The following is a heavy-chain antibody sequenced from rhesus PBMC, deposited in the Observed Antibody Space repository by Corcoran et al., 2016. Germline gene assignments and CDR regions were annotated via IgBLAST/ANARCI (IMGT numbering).Heavy chain of an antibody. CDR2: IYGSGGGT. CDR1: GGSISDDYY. D-gene: IGHD6-25*01. Sequence: QVQLQESGPGLVKPSETLSLTCAVSGGSISDDYYWSWIRQPPGKGLEWIGYIYGSGGGTNYNHSLKNRVTSSRDTSKNQLSLKLSAVTAADTAVYYWAREDRYSGEYFEFWGQGALVTGSS. CDR3: AREDRYSGEYFEF. J-gene: IGHJ1*01. V-gene: IGHV4-106*01.